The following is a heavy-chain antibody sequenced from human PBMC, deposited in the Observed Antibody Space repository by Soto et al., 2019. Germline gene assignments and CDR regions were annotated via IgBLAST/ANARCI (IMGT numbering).Heavy chain of an antibody. D-gene: IGHD3-3*01. CDR1: GGSISGGDYY. V-gene: IGHV4-30-4*01. J-gene: IGHJ4*02. CDR3: ARVTTTQYYDFWSGSGFDY. CDR2: ISYSGST. Sequence: QVQLQESGPGLVKPSQTLSLTCTVSGGSISGGDYYWSWIRQPPGKGLEWIGYISYSGSTYYNTSRKSRVTISVDTSKNQFSLKLSSVTAADTAVYYCARVTTTQYYDFWSGSGFDYWGQGTLVTVSS.